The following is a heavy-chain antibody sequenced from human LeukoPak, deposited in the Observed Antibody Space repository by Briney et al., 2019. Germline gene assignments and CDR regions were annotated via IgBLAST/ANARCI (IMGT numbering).Heavy chain of an antibody. J-gene: IGHJ3*02. CDR2: IHHSGST. Sequence: PSETLSLTCTVSAGSISDSYWSRIRQSPGKGLEWIGYIHHSGSTNSRPPLKSRVTISLDTPNNQFSLKLNSVTAADTAIYYCVRWQYCGGNCFFSAFDIWGQGKMVTVSS. V-gene: IGHV4-59*12. D-gene: IGHD2-21*01. CDR1: AGSISDSY. CDR3: VRWQYCGGNCFFSAFDI.